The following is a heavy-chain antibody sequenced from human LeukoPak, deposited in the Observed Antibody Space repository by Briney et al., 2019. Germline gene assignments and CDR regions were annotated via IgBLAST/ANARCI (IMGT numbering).Heavy chain of an antibody. CDR2: INPNSGGT. V-gene: IGHV1-2*02. D-gene: IGHD3-3*01. J-gene: IGHJ4*02. CDR1: GYTFTGYY. Sequence: ASVKVSCKASGYTFTGYYMHWVRQAPGRGLEWMGWINPNSGGTNYAQKFQGRVTMTRDTSISTAYMELSRLRSDDTAVYYCARDLRFLLSGNSDYWGQGTLVTVSS. CDR3: ARDLRFLLSGNSDY.